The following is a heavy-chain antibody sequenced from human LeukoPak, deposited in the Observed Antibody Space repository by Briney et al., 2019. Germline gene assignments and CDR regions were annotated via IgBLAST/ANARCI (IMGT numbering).Heavy chain of an antibody. J-gene: IGHJ4*02. CDR2: INPTGGST. CDR3: ARANCYDSSGPDY. D-gene: IGHD3-22*01. Sequence: ASVKVSCKASGYTFTSYYMHWVRQAPGQGLEWMGLINPTGGSTGYAQKFQGRVTMTRDMSTSTDYMELSSLRSEDTAVYYCARANCYDSSGPDYWGQGTLVTVSS. V-gene: IGHV1-46*01. CDR1: GYTFTSYY.